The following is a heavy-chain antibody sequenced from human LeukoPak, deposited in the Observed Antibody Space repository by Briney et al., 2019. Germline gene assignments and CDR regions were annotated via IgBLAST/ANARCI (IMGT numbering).Heavy chain of an antibody. D-gene: IGHD5-18*01. CDR2: IYYSGST. Sequence: SETLSLTCTVSGGSISSSSYYWGWIRQPPGKGLEWIGSIYYSGSTYYNPSLKSRVTISVDTSKNQFSLKLSSVTAADTAVYYCARHEGYSYGSDFDYWGQGTLVTVSS. CDR1: GGSISSSSYY. J-gene: IGHJ4*02. V-gene: IGHV4-39*01. CDR3: ARHEGYSYGSDFDY.